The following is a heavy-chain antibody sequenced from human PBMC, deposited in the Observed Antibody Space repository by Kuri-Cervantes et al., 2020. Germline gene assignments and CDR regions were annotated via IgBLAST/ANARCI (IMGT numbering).Heavy chain of an antibody. J-gene: IGHJ4*02. Sequence: GGSLRLSCAASGFTFDDYAMHWVRQAPGKGLEWVSLISWDGGSTYYADSVKGRFTISRDNSKNSLYLQMNSLRAEDTAVYYCARGYYYGYNFWGQGTLVTVSS. V-gene: IGHV3-43D*04. CDR3: ARGYYYGYNF. CDR1: GFTFDDYA. D-gene: IGHD3-10*01. CDR2: ISWDGGST.